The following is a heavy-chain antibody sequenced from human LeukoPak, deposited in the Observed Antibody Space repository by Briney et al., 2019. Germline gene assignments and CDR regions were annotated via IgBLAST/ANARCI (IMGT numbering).Heavy chain of an antibody. Sequence: SETLSLTCTVSGGSVSSYYWSWIRQPAGKGLEWIGRIYTSGSTNYNPSLKSRVTMSVDTSKNQFSLKLSSVTAADTAVYYCARDRHYYDSSGYYYDYWGQGTLVTVSS. CDR3: ARDRHYYDSSGYYYDY. CDR2: IYTSGST. D-gene: IGHD3-22*01. CDR1: GGSVSSYY. V-gene: IGHV4-4*07. J-gene: IGHJ4*02.